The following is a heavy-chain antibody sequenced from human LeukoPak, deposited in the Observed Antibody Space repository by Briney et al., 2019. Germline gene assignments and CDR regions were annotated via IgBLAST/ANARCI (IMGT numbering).Heavy chain of an antibody. CDR3: AKDFITGDRNSRFDY. V-gene: IGHV3-23*01. J-gene: IGHJ4*02. CDR2: ISGSGGST. Sequence: GGSLRLSCAASGFSFSSYAMSWVRQAPGKGLEWVSAISGSGGSTYYADSVKGRFTISRDNSKNTLYLQMNSLRAEDTAVYYCAKDFITGDRNSRFDYWGQGTLVTVSS. D-gene: IGHD7-27*01. CDR1: GFSFSSYA.